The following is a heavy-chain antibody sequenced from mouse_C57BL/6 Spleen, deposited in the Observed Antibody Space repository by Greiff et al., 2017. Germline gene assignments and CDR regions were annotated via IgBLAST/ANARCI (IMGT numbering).Heavy chain of an antibody. CDR1: GFNIKDDY. Sequence: VQLQQSGAELVRPGASVKLSCTASGFNIKDDYMHWVKQRPEQGLEWIGWIDPENGDTEYASKFQGKATITADTSSNTAYLQLSSLTSEDTAVYYCTTSTVVGSMDYWGQGTSVTVSS. CDR3: TTSTVVGSMDY. J-gene: IGHJ4*01. V-gene: IGHV14-4*01. CDR2: IDPENGDT. D-gene: IGHD1-1*01.